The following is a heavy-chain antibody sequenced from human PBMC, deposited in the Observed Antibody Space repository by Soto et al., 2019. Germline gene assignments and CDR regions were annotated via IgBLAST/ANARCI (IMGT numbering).Heavy chain of an antibody. CDR2: MYHSGDS. CDR3: TRASASSMLRGVVIN. V-gene: IGHV4-4*02. D-gene: IGHD3-10*01. J-gene: IGHJ4*02. Sequence: QVQLQESGPGLVKPSGTLSLTCAVSGGSISTDNWWSWVRQPPGKGLEWIGEMYHSGDSNFNPSLKSRVTMSVDKSKNQFSMQMASVTAADTALYYCTRASASSMLRGVVINWGRGTQVTVSS. CDR1: GGSISTDNW.